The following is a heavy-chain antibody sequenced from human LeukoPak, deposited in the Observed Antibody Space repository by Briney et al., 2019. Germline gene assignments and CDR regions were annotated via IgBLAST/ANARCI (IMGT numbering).Heavy chain of an antibody. V-gene: IGHV3-9*01. CDR2: ISWNSGSI. D-gene: IGHD3-16*01. Sequence: GASLRLSCAASGFTFSSYAMHWVRQAPGKGLEWVSGISWNSGSIGYADSVKGRFTISRDNAKNSLYLQMNSLRAEDTALYYCAKDTKGEGAFDYWGQGTLVTVSS. CDR3: AKDTKGEGAFDY. J-gene: IGHJ4*02. CDR1: GFTFSSYA.